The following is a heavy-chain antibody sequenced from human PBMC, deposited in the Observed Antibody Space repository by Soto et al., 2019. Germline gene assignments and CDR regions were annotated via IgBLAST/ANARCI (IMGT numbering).Heavy chain of an antibody. CDR1: GGSISSYY. Sequence: PSETLSLTCTVSGGSISSYYWSWIRQPAGKGLEWIGRIYTSGSTNYNPSLKSRVTMSVDTSKNQFSPKLSSVTAADTAVYYCARDRYCSGGSSYHPEYFDYWGQGTLVTVSS. J-gene: IGHJ4*02. CDR3: ARDRYCSGGSSYHPEYFDY. V-gene: IGHV4-4*07. CDR2: IYTSGST. D-gene: IGHD2-15*01.